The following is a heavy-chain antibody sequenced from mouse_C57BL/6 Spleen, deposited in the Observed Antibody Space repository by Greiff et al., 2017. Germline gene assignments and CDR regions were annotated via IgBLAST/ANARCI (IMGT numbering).Heavy chain of an antibody. D-gene: IGHD1-1*01. CDR2: INPNNGGT. CDR1: GYTFTDYY. V-gene: IGHV1-26*01. J-gene: IGHJ3*01. Sequence: VQLQQSGPELVKPGASVKISCKASGYTFTDYYMNWVKQSHGKSLEWIGDINPNNGGTSYNQKFKGKATLTVDKSSSTAYMELRSLTSEDSAVYYCARGGVSYGSRGFAYWGQGTLVTVSA. CDR3: ARGGVSYGSRGFAY.